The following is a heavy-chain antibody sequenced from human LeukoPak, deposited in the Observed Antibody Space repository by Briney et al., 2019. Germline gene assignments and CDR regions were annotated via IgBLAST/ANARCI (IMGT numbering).Heavy chain of an antibody. CDR2: MKGDGSEK. CDR3: ARQVQYRSGYFPPDP. J-gene: IGHJ5*02. D-gene: IGHD6-19*01. Sequence: GGSLRLSCAASGFTFSNYWTSWVRQAPGKGLEWVANMKGDGSEKHYVDSMKGRFTISRDNAKNSLYLQMNSLTAEDTAVYYCARQVQYRSGYFPPDPWGQGTLVTVSS. V-gene: IGHV3-7*01. CDR1: GFTFSNYW.